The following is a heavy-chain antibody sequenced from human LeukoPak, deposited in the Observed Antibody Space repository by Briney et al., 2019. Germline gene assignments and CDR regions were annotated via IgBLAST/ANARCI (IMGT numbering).Heavy chain of an antibody. V-gene: IGHV3-30-3*01. Sequence: GRSLRLSCAASGFTFSSYAMHWVRQAPGKGLEWVAVISYDGSNKYYADSVKGRFTISRDNSKNTLYLQMNNLRAEDTAVYYCARVLPYSGYVYYYGMDVWGQGTTVIVSS. CDR3: ARVLPYSGYVYYYGMDV. CDR2: ISYDGSNK. J-gene: IGHJ6*02. D-gene: IGHD5-12*01. CDR1: GFTFSSYA.